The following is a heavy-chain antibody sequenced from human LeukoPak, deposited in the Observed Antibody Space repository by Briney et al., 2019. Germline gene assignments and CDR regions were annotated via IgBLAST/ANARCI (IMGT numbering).Heavy chain of an antibody. CDR2: IYSGGNT. V-gene: IGHV3-66*02. CDR1: GFTVSSNY. D-gene: IGHD2-2*01. Sequence: GGSLRLSCAASGFTVSSNYMSWVRQAPGKGLEWVSVIYSGGNTYYADSVKGRFTISRDNSKNTVFLQMNSLRTEDTAVYYCARDQGCTSSTCRNNWFDPWSQGTLVTVSS. J-gene: IGHJ5*02. CDR3: ARDQGCTSSTCRNNWFDP.